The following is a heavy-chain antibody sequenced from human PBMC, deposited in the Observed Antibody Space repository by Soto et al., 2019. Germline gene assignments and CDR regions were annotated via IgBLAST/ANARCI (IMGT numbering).Heavy chain of an antibody. CDR3: ARGDYFDRRFDY. CDR1: VFTFSSYW. D-gene: IGHD3-22*01. CDR2: IKQDESEK. Sequence: VGSLRLSCAASVFTFSSYWMSWVRHPPGKGLEWVATIKQDESEKYYVDSVKGRFTVSRDNAKNSLYLQMNTLRAEDTAVYYCARGDYFDRRFDYWGQGALVTVSS. V-gene: IGHV3-7*03. J-gene: IGHJ4*02.